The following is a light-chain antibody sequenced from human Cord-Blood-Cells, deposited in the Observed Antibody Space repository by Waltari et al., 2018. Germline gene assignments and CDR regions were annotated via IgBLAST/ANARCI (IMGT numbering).Light chain of an antibody. CDR2: DAS. V-gene: IGKV3-20*01. Sequence: ELVLTQSPGTLVLSPGARATLLCRASQRGSSRYLAWYQQKPGQDPRLLSYDASSRATGIPESVSGSGSGTDFNHTISRLEPEDFAVYYCQQYGSSRGTFGQGTKVEIK. CDR1: QRGSSRY. CDR3: QQYGSSRGT. J-gene: IGKJ1*01.